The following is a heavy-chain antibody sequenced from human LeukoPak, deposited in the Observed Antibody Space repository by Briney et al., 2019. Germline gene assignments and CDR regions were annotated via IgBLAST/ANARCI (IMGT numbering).Heavy chain of an antibody. J-gene: IGHJ4*02. V-gene: IGHV3-30*18. Sequence: PGGSLRLSCAASGFTFSSYGMHWVRQAPGKGLEWVAVISYDGSNKYYADSVKGRFTISRDNSKNTLYLQMNSLRAEDTAVYYCAKDLRGLGYWGQGTLVTVSS. CDR3: AKDLRGLGY. CDR2: ISYDGSNK. CDR1: GFTFSSYG.